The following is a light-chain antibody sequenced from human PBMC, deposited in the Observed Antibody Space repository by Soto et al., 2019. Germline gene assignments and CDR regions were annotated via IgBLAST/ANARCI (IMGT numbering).Light chain of an antibody. CDR2: GAS. Sequence: EIVLTQYPGTRSLSPGERATLSCRASQSVSNNYLAWYQQKPGQAPRLLIYGASNRSAGIPDRFSGSGSGTDFTLTISRLEPEDFAVYYCQHYGSSGTFGQGTKV. V-gene: IGKV3-20*01. CDR3: QHYGSSGT. J-gene: IGKJ1*01. CDR1: QSVSNNY.